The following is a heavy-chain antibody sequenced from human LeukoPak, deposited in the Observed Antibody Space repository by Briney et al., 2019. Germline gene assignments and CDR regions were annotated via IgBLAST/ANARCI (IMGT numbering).Heavy chain of an antibody. CDR3: ARGGWLRTVYYFDY. Sequence: SQTLSLTCAVSGGSISSGGYYWSWIRQPPGKGLEWIGYIYYSGTTTYNPSLKSRVIISVDTSKKQFSLKLSSVTAADTAVYFCARGGWLRTVYYFDYWGQGTLVTVSS. CDR2: IYYSGTT. CDR1: GGSISSGGYY. V-gene: IGHV4-61*08. D-gene: IGHD5-24*01. J-gene: IGHJ4*02.